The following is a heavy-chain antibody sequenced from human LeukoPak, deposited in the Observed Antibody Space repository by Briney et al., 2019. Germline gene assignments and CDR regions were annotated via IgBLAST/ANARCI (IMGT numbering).Heavy chain of an antibody. CDR2: INPNSGGT. J-gene: IGHJ4*02. Sequence: ASVKASCKASGYTFIGYYMHWVRQAPGQGLERMGRINPNSGGTNYAQKFQDRVTMTRDTSISTAYMELSRLRSDDTAVYYCASRYYDIDYWGQGTLVTVSS. D-gene: IGHD3-22*01. CDR1: GYTFIGYY. CDR3: ASRYYDIDY. V-gene: IGHV1-2*06.